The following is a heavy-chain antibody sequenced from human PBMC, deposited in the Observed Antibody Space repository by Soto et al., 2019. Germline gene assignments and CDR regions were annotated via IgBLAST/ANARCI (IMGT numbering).Heavy chain of an antibody. J-gene: IGHJ3*02. V-gene: IGHV3-74*01. CDR3: ARESGSIAARDAFDI. CDR1: GFTFSSYW. CDR2: INSDGSST. Sequence: GGSLRLSCAASGFTFSSYWMHWVRQAPGKGLVWVSRINSDGSSTSYADSVKGRFTISRDNAKNTLYLQMNSLRAEDTAVYYCARESGSIAARDAFDICGQGTMVTVSS. D-gene: IGHD6-6*01.